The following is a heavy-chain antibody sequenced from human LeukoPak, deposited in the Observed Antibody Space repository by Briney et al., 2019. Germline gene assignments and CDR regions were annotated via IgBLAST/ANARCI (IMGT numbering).Heavy chain of an antibody. CDR2: IKSKTDGGTT. CDR3: AGPQGVIIPPDAFDI. J-gene: IGHJ3*02. D-gene: IGHD3-10*01. CDR1: GFTFSNAW. V-gene: IGHV3-15*01. Sequence: PGGSLRLSCAASGFTFSNAWMSWVRQAPGKGLEWVGRIKSKTDGGTTDYAAPVKGRFTISGDDSKNTLYLQMNSLTAEDTAVYYCAGPQGVIIPPDAFDIWGQGTMVTVSS.